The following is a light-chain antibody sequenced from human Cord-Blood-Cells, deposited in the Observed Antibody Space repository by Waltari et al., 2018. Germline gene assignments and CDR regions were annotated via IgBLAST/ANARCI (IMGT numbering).Light chain of an antibody. J-gene: IGKJ2*01. CDR3: QQYNNWPYT. CDR2: GAS. V-gene: IGKV3-15*01. Sequence: EIVMTQSPATLSVSPGERATLSCRASQSVSSNLAWYQQKPGQAPRLLIYGASTRATGIPARFGGSGSETEFTLTISSLQSEDFAVYYCQQYNNWPYTFGQGTKLEIK. CDR1: QSVSSN.